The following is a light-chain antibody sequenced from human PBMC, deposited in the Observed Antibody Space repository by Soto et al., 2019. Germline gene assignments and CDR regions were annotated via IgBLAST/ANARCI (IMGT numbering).Light chain of an antibody. V-gene: IGLV1-44*01. CDR1: SSSVGSNA. CDR3: ATWDDSLNSYV. Sequence: QTVVTQTPSASGTPGQRVTISCSGSSSSVGSNAVNWYQQLPGTAPKVLIYSNNQRPAGVPDRFSGSKPGTSASLAISGLQPEDEADYYCATWDDSLNSYVFGTGTKVTVL. CDR2: SNN. J-gene: IGLJ1*01.